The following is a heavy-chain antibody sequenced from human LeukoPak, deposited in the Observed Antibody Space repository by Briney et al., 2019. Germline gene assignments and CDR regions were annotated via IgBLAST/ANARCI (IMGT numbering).Heavy chain of an antibody. CDR2: ISYDGSNK. J-gene: IGHJ4*02. CDR3: AREKIGATFDY. D-gene: IGHD1-26*01. Sequence: PGGSLRLSCAASGFTFSSYAMHWVRQAPGNGLEWVAVISYDGSNKYYADSVKGRFTISRDNSKNTLYLQMNSLRAEDTAVYYCAREKIGATFDYWGQGTLVTVSS. CDR1: GFTFSSYA. V-gene: IGHV3-30-3*01.